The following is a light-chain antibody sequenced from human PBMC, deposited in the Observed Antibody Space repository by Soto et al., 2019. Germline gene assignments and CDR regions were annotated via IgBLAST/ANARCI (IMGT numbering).Light chain of an antibody. Sequence: DTVLTQSPGTLSLSPGERASLSCRASQSISGRYLAWYQQKPGQAPRLLIYDASSRATGVPDRFSGSGSGTDFILTSSRLEPEDFAVYYCQQYGSSPLTFGGGTEVEIK. V-gene: IGKV3-20*01. J-gene: IGKJ4*01. CDR3: QQYGSSPLT. CDR1: QSISGRY. CDR2: DAS.